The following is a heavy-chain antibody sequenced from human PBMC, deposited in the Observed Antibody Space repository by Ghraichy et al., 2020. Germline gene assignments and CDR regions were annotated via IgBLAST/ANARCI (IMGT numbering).Heavy chain of an antibody. J-gene: IGHJ4*02. CDR3: AKARGWTIDS. V-gene: IGHV3-7*05. Sequence: GSLRLSCAASGFTFSSYWMHWVRQAPGKGLQWVATIKEDGSEKFYVDSVKDRFTISRDNAKNSVFLQMNSLRDEDTALYYCAKARGWTIDSWGQGTLVTVSS. CDR1: GFTFSSYW. CDR2: IKEDGSEK. D-gene: IGHD3/OR15-3a*01.